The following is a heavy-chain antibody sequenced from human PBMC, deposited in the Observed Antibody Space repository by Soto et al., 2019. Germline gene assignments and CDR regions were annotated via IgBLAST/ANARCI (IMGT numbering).Heavy chain of an antibody. Sequence: PWGSRILYCAACGFTFSSYWMHWVRQAPWKWLVWVSRINSDGSSTSYADSVKGRFNISRDNAKNKLYLQMNSLRAEDTAVYYCASPSPGSYYYYGMDVWGQGTTVTVSS. CDR2: INSDGSST. V-gene: IGHV3-74*01. J-gene: IGHJ6*02. CDR1: GFTFSSYW. D-gene: IGHD1-26*01. CDR3: ASPSPGSYYYYGMDV.